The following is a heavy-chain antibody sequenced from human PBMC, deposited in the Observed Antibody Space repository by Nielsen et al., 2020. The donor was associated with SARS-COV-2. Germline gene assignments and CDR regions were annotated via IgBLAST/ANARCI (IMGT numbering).Heavy chain of an antibody. J-gene: IGHJ6*01. V-gene: IGHV4-4*07. CDR3: ARDGWETEAGYSYNGMDV. Sequence: SETLFLTCTVSGDSIRHYYWNWVRQPAGKRLEWIGLIQNGVTTKYNPSFESRVTMSVDTSKNQFSLKLNSVTAADTAVYFCARDGWETEAGYSYNGMDVWGQGTTVTVSS. CDR1: GDSIRHYY. CDR2: IQNGVTT. D-gene: IGHD1-26*01.